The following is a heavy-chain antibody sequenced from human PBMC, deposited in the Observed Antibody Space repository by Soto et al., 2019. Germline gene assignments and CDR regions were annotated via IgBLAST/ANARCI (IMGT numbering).Heavy chain of an antibody. V-gene: IGHV3-30*03. CDR2: ISYDGSNK. J-gene: IGHJ6*02. D-gene: IGHD6-13*01. CDR3: ATRSSSWFPYYYYGMDV. CDR1: GFTFSSYG. Sequence: GGSLRLSCAASGFTFSSYGMHWVRQAPGKGLEWVAVISYDGSNKYYADSVKGRFTISRDNSKNTLYLQMNSLRAEDTAVYYCATRSSSWFPYYYYGMDVWGQGTTVTVSS.